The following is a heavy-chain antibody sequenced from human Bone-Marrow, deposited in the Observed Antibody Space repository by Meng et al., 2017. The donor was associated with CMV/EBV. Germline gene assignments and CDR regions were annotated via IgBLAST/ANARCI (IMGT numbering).Heavy chain of an antibody. CDR1: GFTFSSYW. CDR2: IKQDGSEK. CDR3: AKTHCSSTSCKGHYFDY. V-gene: IGHV3-7*03. Sequence: GGSLRLSCAASGFTFSSYWMSWVRQAPGKGLEWVANIKQDGSEKYYADSVKGRFTISRDNAKNSLYLQMNSLRAEDTALYYCAKTHCSSTSCKGHYFDYWGQGTLVTVSS. J-gene: IGHJ4*02. D-gene: IGHD2-2*01.